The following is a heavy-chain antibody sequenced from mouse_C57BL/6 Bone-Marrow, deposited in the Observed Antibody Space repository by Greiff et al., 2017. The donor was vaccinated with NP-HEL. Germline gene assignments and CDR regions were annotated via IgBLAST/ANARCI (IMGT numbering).Heavy chain of an antibody. D-gene: IGHD1-1*01. CDR2: IDPSDSYT. CDR3: AREGHYYGSSWFAY. Sequence: MPGQGLEWIGEIDPSDSYTNYNQKFKGKSTLTVDKSSSTAYMQLSSLTSEDSAVYYCAREGHYYGSSWFAYWGQGTLVTVSA. J-gene: IGHJ3*01. V-gene: IGHV1-69*01.